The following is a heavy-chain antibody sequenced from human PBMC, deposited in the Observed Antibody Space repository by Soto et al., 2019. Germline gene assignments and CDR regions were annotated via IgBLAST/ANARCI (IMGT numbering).Heavy chain of an antibody. Sequence: PSETLSLTCTVSGSSISSYYWSWIRQPPGKGLEWIGYIYYNGSTNYNPSLKSRVTISVDTSKNQFSLKLSSVTAADTAVYYCARTYYDFWSGYWRWFDPWGQGTLVTVSS. CDR3: ARTYYDFWSGYWRWFDP. J-gene: IGHJ5*02. D-gene: IGHD3-3*01. CDR1: GSSISSYY. V-gene: IGHV4-59*01. CDR2: IYYNGST.